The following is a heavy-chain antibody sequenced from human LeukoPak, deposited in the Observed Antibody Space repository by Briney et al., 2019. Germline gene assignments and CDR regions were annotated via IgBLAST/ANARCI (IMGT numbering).Heavy chain of an antibody. CDR1: GGSISSSSYY. CDR2: IYYSGNT. V-gene: IGHV4-39*01. Sequence: SETLSLTCTLSGGSISSSSYYWGWIRQPPGKGLEWIGTIYYSGNTYYNPSLKSRVTISVDTSKNQFSLKLSSVTAADTAVYYCAAPGWRDLFDYWGQGTLVTVSS. CDR3: AAPGWRDLFDY. J-gene: IGHJ4*02. D-gene: IGHD6-19*01.